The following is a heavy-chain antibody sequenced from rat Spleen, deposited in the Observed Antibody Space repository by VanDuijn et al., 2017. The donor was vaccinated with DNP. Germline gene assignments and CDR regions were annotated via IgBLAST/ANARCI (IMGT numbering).Heavy chain of an antibody. J-gene: IGHJ2*01. D-gene: IGHD1-9*01. CDR1: GFTFNNYW. CDR3: ARMFYGYSDY. CDR2: ITPSGGSP. Sequence: EVQLVESGGGLVQPGRSLKLSCVASGFTFNNYWMTWIRQVPGKGLEWVASITPSGGSPYYADSVKGRFTVSRDNAKSTLYLQMDSLRSEDTATYYCARMFYGYSDYWGQGVMVTVSS. V-gene: IGHV5-31*01.